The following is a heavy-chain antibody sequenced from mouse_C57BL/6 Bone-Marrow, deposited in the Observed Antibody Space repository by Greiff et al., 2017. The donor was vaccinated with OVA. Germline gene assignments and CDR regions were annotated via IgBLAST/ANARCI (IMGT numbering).Heavy chain of an antibody. J-gene: IGHJ2*01. D-gene: IGHD1-1*02. CDR2: IYPRSGNT. V-gene: IGHV1-81*01. CDR1: GYTFTSYG. Sequence: QVQLKQSGAELARPGASVKLSCKASGYTFTSYGISWVKQRPGQGLEWIGEIYPRSGNTYYNEKFKGKATLTADKSSRTAYMELRSLTSKDAAVYYCERGGGYFDYWGQGTTLTVSS. CDR3: ERGGGYFDY.